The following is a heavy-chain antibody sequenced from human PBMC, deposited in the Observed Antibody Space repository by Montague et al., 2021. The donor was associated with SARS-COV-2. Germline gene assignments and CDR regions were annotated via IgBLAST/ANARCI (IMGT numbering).Heavy chain of an antibody. J-gene: IGHJ4*02. CDR2: IYYSGST. CDR3: ARVSPRWLQFGPYVDY. CDR1: GGSISSYY. Sequence: SETLSLTCTVSGGSISSYYWSWIRQPPGKGLEWIGYIYYSGSTNYNPSLKSRVTISVDTSKNQFSLKLSPVTAADTAVYYCARVSPRWLQFGPYVDYWGQGTLVTVSS. D-gene: IGHD5-24*01. V-gene: IGHV4-59*01.